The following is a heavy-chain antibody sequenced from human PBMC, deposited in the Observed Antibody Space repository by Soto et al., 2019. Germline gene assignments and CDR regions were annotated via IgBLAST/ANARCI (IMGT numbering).Heavy chain of an antibody. CDR3: ARVPLPQSLRWY. CDR1: GGSVSSGSYY. Sequence: QVQLQESGPGLVKPSETLSLTCTVSGGSVSSGSYYWSWIRQPPGKGLEWIGYIYYSGSTNYNPTLQSRVTISVDTSKNQFSLRLSSVTAADTAVYYCARVPLPQSLRWYWGQGTLVTVSS. V-gene: IGHV4-61*01. J-gene: IGHJ4*02. D-gene: IGHD2-15*01. CDR2: IYYSGST.